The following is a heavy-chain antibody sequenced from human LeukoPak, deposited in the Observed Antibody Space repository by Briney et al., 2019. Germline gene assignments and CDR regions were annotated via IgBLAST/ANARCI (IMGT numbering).Heavy chain of an antibody. CDR1: GFTFSNYW. CDR3: ATLPKDGANYYYYYGMDV. V-gene: IGHV3-23*01. Sequence: GGSLRLSCAASGFTFSNYWMSWVRQAPGKGLEWVSAISGSGGSTYYADSVKGRFTISRDNSKNTLYLQMNSLRAEDTAVYYCATLPKDGANYYYYYGMDVWGQGTTVTVSS. J-gene: IGHJ6*02. CDR2: ISGSGGST. D-gene: IGHD3-10*01.